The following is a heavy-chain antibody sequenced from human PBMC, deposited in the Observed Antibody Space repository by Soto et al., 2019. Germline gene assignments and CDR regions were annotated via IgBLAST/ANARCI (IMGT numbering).Heavy chain of an antibody. J-gene: IGHJ6*02. CDR2: IIPIFGTA. D-gene: IGHD3-22*01. Sequence: VQLVQSGAEVKKPGSSVKVSCKASGGTFSSYAISWVRQAPGQGLEWMGGIIPIFGTANYAQKFQGRVTITADESTSTAYMELSSLRSEDTAVYYCARVKYYYDSSGYDEDYYYYGMDVWGQGTTVTVSS. CDR1: GGTFSSYA. CDR3: ARVKYYYDSSGYDEDYYYYGMDV. V-gene: IGHV1-69*01.